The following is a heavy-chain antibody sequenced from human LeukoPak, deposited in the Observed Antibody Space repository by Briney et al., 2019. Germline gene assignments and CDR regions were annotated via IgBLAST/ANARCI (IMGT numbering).Heavy chain of an antibody. CDR1: GGSISSGGYS. D-gene: IGHD4-17*01. J-gene: IGHJ3*02. CDR2: IYHSGST. V-gene: IGHV4-30-2*01. CDR3: ARAGDYEDAFDI. Sequence: SETLSLTCAVSGGSISSGGYSWSWIRQPPGKGLEWIGYIYHSGSTYYNPSLKSRVTISVDRSKNQFSLKLSSVTAADTAVYYCARAGDYEDAFDIWGQGTMVTVSS.